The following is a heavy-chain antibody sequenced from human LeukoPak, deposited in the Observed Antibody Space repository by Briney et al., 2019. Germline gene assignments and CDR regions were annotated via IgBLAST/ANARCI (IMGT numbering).Heavy chain of an antibody. D-gene: IGHD6-13*01. J-gene: IGHJ3*02. Sequence: SVKVSCKASGYTFSDYSIHWVRQAPGQGLEWMGRIIPILGIANYAQKFQGRVTITADKSTSTAYMALSSLRFEDTAVYYCARYEQQLVGFDIWGQGTMVTVSS. CDR1: GYTFSDYS. CDR3: ARYEQQLVGFDI. CDR2: IIPILGIA. V-gene: IGHV1-69*02.